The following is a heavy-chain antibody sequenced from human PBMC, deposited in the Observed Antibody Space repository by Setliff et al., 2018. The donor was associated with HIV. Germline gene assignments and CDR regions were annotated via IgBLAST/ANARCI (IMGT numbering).Heavy chain of an antibody. J-gene: IGHJ3*02. CDR2: INTNTGSP. CDR1: GYTFNNYA. D-gene: IGHD3-10*01. V-gene: IGHV7-4-1*02. Sequence: ASVKVSCRASGYTFNNYALYWVRQAPGQGFEWMGWINTNTGSPTYAQGFTRRFVFSLDPSVRTAYLQITGLKAEDTAVYYCARGGDRMQIWSRFPFDIWGLGTMVTVSS. CDR3: ARGGDRMQIWSRFPFDI.